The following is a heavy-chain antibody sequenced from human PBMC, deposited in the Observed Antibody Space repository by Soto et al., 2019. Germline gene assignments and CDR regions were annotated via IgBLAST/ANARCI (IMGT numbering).Heavy chain of an antibody. CDR2: ISGSGGTI. J-gene: IGHJ4*02. Sequence: EVQLVESGGGMVQPGGSLRVSCAASGFTLSSYSMHWVRQAPGKGLEWVSYISGSGGTIYYADSVKGRFTISRDNAKNSLSVQMNSLRDEDTAVYFCARETRLRSSGSSYYFDFWGQRTRVNVSP. V-gene: IGHV3-48*02. CDR1: GFTLSSYS. CDR3: ARETRLRSSGSSYYFDF. D-gene: IGHD6-19*01.